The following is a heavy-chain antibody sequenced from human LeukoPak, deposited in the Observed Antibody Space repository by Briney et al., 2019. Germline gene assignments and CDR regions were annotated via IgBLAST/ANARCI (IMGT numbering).Heavy chain of an antibody. Sequence: SETLSLTCTVSGGSIISSSYYWGWIRQPPGKGLEWIGSIYYSGSTYYNPSLKSRVTISVDTSKNQFSLKLSSVTAADTAVYYCARDLYYYDSSGYYEDYWGQGTLVTVSS. D-gene: IGHD3-22*01. CDR1: GGSIISSSYY. J-gene: IGHJ4*02. CDR3: ARDLYYYDSSGYYEDY. V-gene: IGHV4-39*07. CDR2: IYYSGST.